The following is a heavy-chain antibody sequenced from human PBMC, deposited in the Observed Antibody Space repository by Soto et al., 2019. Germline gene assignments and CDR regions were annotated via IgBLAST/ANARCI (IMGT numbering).Heavy chain of an antibody. CDR3: ASLGWDWELPGWWFDP. V-gene: IGHV1-18*01. Sequence: ASVKVSCKASGYTFTSYGISWVRQAPGQGLEWMGWISAYNGNTNYAQKLQGRVTMTTDTSTSTAYMELRSLRSDDTAVYYCASLGWDWELPGWWFDPWGQGTLVTVSS. J-gene: IGHJ5*02. D-gene: IGHD1-26*01. CDR1: GYTFTSYG. CDR2: ISAYNGNT.